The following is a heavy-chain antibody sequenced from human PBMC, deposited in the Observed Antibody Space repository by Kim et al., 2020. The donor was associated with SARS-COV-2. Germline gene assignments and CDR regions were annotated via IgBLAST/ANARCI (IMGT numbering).Heavy chain of an antibody. V-gene: IGHV3-23*01. CDR3: AKDGSGSYYLYGMDV. Sequence: DPRKGRFTNARDNSKTTLYLQMNSLRAEDTAVYYCAKDGSGSYYLYGMDVWGQGTTVTVSS. D-gene: IGHD3-10*01. J-gene: IGHJ6*02.